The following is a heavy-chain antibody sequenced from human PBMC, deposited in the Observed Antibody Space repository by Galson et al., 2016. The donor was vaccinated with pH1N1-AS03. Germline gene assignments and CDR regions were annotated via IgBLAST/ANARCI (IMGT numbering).Heavy chain of an antibody. V-gene: IGHV3-23*01. CDR1: GFTFTTCA. CDR3: AKDLTAVAGKWFDWFDP. J-gene: IGHJ5*02. Sequence: SLRLSCAASGFTFTTCAMTWVRQAPGKGLEWVSTISASGGSTFYADSVKGRFTISRDNSKNTLYLQMNSLRAEDAAVYYCAKDLTAVAGKWFDWFDPWGQGTLVPVSS. D-gene: IGHD6-19*01. CDR2: ISASGGST.